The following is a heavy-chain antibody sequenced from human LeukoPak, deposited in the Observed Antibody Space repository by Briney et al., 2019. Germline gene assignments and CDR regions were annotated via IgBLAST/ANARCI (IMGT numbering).Heavy chain of an antibody. V-gene: IGHV3-30*18. CDR2: ISYDGSNK. Sequence: GGSLRLSCAASGFTFSSYGMHWVRQAPGKGLEWVAVISYDGSNKYYADSVKGRFTISRDNSKNTLYLQMNSLRAEDTAVYYCAKDRSGGATPDDYWGQGTLVTVSS. CDR1: GFTFSSYG. D-gene: IGHD1-26*01. CDR3: AKDRSGGATPDDY. J-gene: IGHJ4*02.